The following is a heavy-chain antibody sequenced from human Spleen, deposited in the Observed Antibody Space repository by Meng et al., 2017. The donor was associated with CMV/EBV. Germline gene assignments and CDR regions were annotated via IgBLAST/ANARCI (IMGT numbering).Heavy chain of an antibody. CDR2: IYTSGST. CDR3: ARDPPYCGGDCGWFDP. D-gene: IGHD2-21*02. Sequence: LPVSGPGLVHPSEALSLSYRVTGGYMSRYYWSWIRQPAGKGLEWIGRIYTSGSTNYNPSLKSRVTMSVYTSKNQFSLKLSSVTAADTAVYYCARDPPYCGGDCGWFDPWGQGTLVTVSS. V-gene: IGHV4-4*07. CDR1: GGYMSRYY. J-gene: IGHJ5*02.